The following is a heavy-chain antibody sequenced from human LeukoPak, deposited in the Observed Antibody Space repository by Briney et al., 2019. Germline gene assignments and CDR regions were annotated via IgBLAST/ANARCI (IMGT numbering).Heavy chain of an antibody. Sequence: GGSLRLSCAASGFTFSSYWMSWVRQAPGKGLEWVANIKQDASEKYYVDSVKGRFTISRDNAKNSLYLQMNSLRAEDTALYYCAKDTGRPTDAITMEDNAFDIWGQGTMVTVSS. CDR3: AKDTGRPTDAITMEDNAFDI. CDR1: GFTFSSYW. J-gene: IGHJ3*02. D-gene: IGHD3-3*01. CDR2: IKQDASEK. V-gene: IGHV3-7*03.